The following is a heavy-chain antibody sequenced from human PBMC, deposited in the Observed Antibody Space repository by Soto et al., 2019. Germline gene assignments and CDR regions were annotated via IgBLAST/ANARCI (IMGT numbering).Heavy chain of an antibody. CDR3: AVKDCSGGSCYYGPFDI. J-gene: IGHJ3*02. CDR2: IYPGDSDT. Sequence: GESLKISCKGSGYSFTSYWICWVRQMPGKGLEWMGIIYPGDSDTRYSPSFQGQVTISADKSISTAYLQWSSLKASDTAMYYCAVKDCSGGSCYYGPFDIWGQGTMVTVSS. V-gene: IGHV5-51*01. D-gene: IGHD2-15*01. CDR1: GYSFTSYW.